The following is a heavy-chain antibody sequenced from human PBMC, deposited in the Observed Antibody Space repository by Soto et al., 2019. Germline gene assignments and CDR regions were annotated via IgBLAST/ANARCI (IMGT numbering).Heavy chain of an antibody. V-gene: IGHV1-69*01. Sequence: QVQLVQSGAEVKRPGSSVKVSCKASGDMFRNSAFTWVRQAPGQGLAWMGVIIPLSRKTNVAQNFQGRVTFTADESTSSLYMEASSLTSEDTAVYYCARARLSNGDPNIYFFYGLDVRGQGTTITVSS. CDR2: IIPLSRKT. J-gene: IGHJ6*02. D-gene: IGHD3-10*01. CDR1: GDMFRNSA. CDR3: ARARLSNGDPNIYFFYGLDV.